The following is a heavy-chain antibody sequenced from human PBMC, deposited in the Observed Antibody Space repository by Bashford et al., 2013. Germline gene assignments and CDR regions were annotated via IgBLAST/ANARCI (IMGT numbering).Heavy chain of an antibody. D-gene: IGHD5-12*01. CDR3: ARRGNDDYYFDY. CDR1: GFTFSNFA. V-gene: IGHV3-23*01. CDR2: ISASGDRT. Sequence: GSLRLSCATSGFTFSNFAMAWVRHAPGKGLEWVSSISASGDRTVYADSVKGRFTVSRDNSKITLSLQLNSLRVEDTAVYYCARRGNDDYYFDYWGQGTLVTVSS. J-gene: IGHJ4*02.